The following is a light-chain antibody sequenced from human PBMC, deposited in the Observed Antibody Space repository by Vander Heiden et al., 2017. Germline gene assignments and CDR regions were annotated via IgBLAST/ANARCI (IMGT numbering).Light chain of an antibody. CDR2: VVS. CDR1: SSAVGGYNY. J-gene: IGLJ2*01. V-gene: IGLV2-8*01. CDR3: SSYAGSNSVV. Sequence: QSALTQPPSASGSPGQPGTISCTGTSSAVGGYNYVSWYQQHPRYAPKLMIYVVSKRPSGFPDRFSGSKSGNAASLTVSGLQAEDEADYYCSSYAGSNSVVFGGGTKLTVL.